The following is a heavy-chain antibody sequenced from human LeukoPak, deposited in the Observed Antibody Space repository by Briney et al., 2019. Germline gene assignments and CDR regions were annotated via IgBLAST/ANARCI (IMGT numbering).Heavy chain of an antibody. D-gene: IGHD4-23*01. Sequence: ASVKVSCKASGYTFTSYYMHWVRQAPGQGLEWMGIINPSGGSTSYAQKLQGRVTMTRDTSTSTAYMEVSSLRSEDTAVYYCARWDSYGGPSFDYWGQGTLVTVSS. CDR2: INPSGGST. V-gene: IGHV1-46*01. CDR1: GYTFTSYY. CDR3: ARWDSYGGPSFDY. J-gene: IGHJ4*02.